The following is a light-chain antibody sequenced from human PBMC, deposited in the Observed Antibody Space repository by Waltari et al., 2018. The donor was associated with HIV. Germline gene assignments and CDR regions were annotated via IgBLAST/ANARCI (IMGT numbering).Light chain of an antibody. CDR1: SSNIGSNY. CDR3: AAWDDSLSGWV. J-gene: IGLJ3*02. V-gene: IGLV1-47*01. CDR2: RNN. Sequence: QSVLTQPPSASGTPGQRVTISCSGSSSNIGSNYVYWYQQLPGPAHKLLIYRNNQRPSGVPDRVSGSKSGTLASLAISGLRSEDEADYYCAAWDDSLSGWVFGGGTKLTVL.